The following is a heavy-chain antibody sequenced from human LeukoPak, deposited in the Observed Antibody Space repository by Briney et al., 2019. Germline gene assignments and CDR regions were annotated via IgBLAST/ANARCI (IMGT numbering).Heavy chain of an antibody. D-gene: IGHD6-13*01. CDR3: ARDLATAATADRAFDI. V-gene: IGHV4-59*11. Sequence: SETLSLTCTVSGGSISSHYWSWLRQPPGKGLEWIGYIYYSGSTNYNPSLKNRVTISVDTSKNQFSLKLSSVTAADTAVYYCARDLATAATADRAFDIWGQGTMVTVSS. CDR1: GGSISSHY. CDR2: IYYSGST. J-gene: IGHJ3*02.